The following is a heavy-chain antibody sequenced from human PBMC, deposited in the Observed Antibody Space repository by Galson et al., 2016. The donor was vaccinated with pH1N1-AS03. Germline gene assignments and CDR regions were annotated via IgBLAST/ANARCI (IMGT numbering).Heavy chain of an antibody. CDR2: INWEGAST. Sequence: SLRLSCAASGFTFDDYAMHWVRQAPGKGLEWVSLINWEGASTYYADSVQGRFTVSRDNSKNSLYLQMNSLRAEDTALYYCAKAGRYSESSGYYSLTSWGQGTLVTVSS. CDR1: GFTFDDYA. CDR3: AKAGRYSESSGYYSLTS. D-gene: IGHD3-22*01. V-gene: IGHV3-43D*03. J-gene: IGHJ5*02.